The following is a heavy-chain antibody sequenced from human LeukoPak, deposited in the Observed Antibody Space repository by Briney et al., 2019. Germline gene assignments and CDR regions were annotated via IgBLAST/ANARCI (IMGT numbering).Heavy chain of an antibody. V-gene: IGHV1-18*01. CDR3: ARTPYGDYYYYYYMDA. D-gene: IGHD4-17*01. CDR2: ISAYNGNT. CDR1: GYTFTSYG. J-gene: IGHJ6*03. Sequence: VASVKVSCKASGYTFTSYGISWVRQAPGQGLEWMGWISAYNGNTNYAQKLQGRVTMTTDTSTSTAYMELRSLRSDDTAVYYCARTPYGDYYYYYYMDAWGKGTTVTVSS.